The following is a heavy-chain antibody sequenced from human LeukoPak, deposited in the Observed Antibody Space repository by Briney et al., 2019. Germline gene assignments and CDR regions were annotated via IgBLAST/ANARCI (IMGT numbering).Heavy chain of an antibody. V-gene: IGHV4-39*01. Sequence: SETLSLTWTVSGGSIGRSSYYWGWIRQPPGTGLEWSGCIYYNGATYYNPSLKGRVSISTDTSKNQFSLKLSSVTAADTAVYFCTSCRPIAAAEVWGQGTLLTVSS. D-gene: IGHD6-13*01. CDR1: GGSIGRSSYY. J-gene: IGHJ4*02. CDR3: TSCRPIAAAEV. CDR2: IYYNGAT.